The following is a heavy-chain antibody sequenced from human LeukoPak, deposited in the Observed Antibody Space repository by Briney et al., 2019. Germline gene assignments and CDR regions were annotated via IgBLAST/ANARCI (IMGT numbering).Heavy chain of an antibody. CDR3: ARDYDYDYSYFDY. CDR1: GGSFSGYY. V-gene: IGHV4-34*01. D-gene: IGHD3-16*01. Sequence: SETLSLTCAVYGGSFSGYYWSWIRQPPGKGLEWIGEINHSGSTNYNPSLKSRVTISVDTSKNQFSLKLSSVTAADTAVYYCARDYDYDYSYFDYWGPGTLVTVSS. J-gene: IGHJ4*02. CDR2: INHSGST.